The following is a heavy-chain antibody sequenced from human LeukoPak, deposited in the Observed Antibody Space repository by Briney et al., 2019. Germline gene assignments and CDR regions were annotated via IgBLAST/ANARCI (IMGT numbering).Heavy chain of an antibody. Sequence: PSETLSLTCTVSGGPITSHYWSWIRQPPGKGLEWIGNIYYSGSTHYTPSLRSRVTISLDTSKNQFSLKLSSVTAADTAVYYCARDHAYEGEDLLDPWGQGTLVTVSS. CDR2: IYYSGST. CDR3: ARDHAYEGEDLLDP. J-gene: IGHJ5*02. CDR1: GGPITSHY. V-gene: IGHV4-59*11. D-gene: IGHD3-16*01.